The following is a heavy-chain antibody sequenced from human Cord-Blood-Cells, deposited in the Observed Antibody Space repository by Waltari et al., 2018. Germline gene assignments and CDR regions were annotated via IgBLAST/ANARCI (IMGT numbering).Heavy chain of an antibody. CDR3: ARDYYDFWSGYYPFDY. Sequence: QVQLVEPGGGVVQPGRSLRLSCAAFGFTSSSYATHWVRPAPGKGLEWVAVISYDGSNKYYADSVKGRFTISRDNSKNTLYLQMNSLRAEDTAVYYCARDYYDFWSGYYPFDYWGQGTLVTVSS. J-gene: IGHJ4*02. D-gene: IGHD3-3*01. V-gene: IGHV3-30-3*01. CDR1: GFTSSSYA. CDR2: ISYDGSNK.